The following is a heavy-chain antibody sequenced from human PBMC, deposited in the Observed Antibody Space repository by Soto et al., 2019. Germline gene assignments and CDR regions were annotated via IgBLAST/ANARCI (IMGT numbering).Heavy chain of an antibody. CDR2: IIPIFGTA. J-gene: IGHJ5*02. CDR3: AGSITIFGVVIHDEIDP. D-gene: IGHD3-3*01. CDR1: GGTFSSYA. Sequence: ASGKVSCEASGGTFSSYAISWVRRAPGQGLEWMGGIIPIFGTANYAQKFQGRVTITADKSTSTAYMELSSLRSEDTAVYYCAGSITIFGVVIHDEIDPWGQGTLVTVSS. V-gene: IGHV1-69*06.